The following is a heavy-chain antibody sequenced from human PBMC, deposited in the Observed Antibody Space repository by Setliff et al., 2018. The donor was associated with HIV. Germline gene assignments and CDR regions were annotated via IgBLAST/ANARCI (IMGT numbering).Heavy chain of an antibody. Sequence: PGESLKISCQGSGYNFVDYSIAWVRQVPGKGLEWTGIIYPVDSETRYSPSFQGQVTISADKSINTAYLQWTTLKASDSAMYYCARPRGNDYAGSGFDNWGQGTLVTVSS. CDR3: ARPRGNDYAGSGFDN. V-gene: IGHV5-51*01. CDR2: IYPVDSET. D-gene: IGHD2-2*01. CDR1: GYNFVDYS. J-gene: IGHJ4*02.